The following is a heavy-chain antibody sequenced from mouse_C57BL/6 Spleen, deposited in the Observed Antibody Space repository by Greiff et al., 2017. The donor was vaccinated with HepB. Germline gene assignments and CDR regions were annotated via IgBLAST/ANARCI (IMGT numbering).Heavy chain of an antibody. CDR2: IDPEDGET. J-gene: IGHJ4*01. Sequence: VHVKQSGAELVKPGASVKLSCTASGFNIKDYYMHWVKQRTEQGLEWIGRIDPEDGETKYAPKFQGKATITADTSSNTAYLQLSSLTSEDTAVYYCARSFYGYDQDYAMDYWGQGTSVTVSS. CDR3: ARSFYGYDQDYAMDY. D-gene: IGHD2-2*01. V-gene: IGHV14-2*01. CDR1: GFNIKDYY.